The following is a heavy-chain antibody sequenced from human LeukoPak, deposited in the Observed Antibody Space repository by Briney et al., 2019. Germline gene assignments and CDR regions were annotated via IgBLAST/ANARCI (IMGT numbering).Heavy chain of an antibody. Sequence: GGSLRLSCAASGFTFDDYGMNWVRQAPGKGLEWVSGINWNGGSTGYADSVKGRFTISRDNAKNPLYLQMNSLRAEDTAVYYCARGMIVLMVYATDYWGQGTLVTVSS. CDR2: INWNGGST. CDR1: GFTFDDYG. D-gene: IGHD2-8*01. CDR3: ARGMIVLMVYATDY. J-gene: IGHJ4*02. V-gene: IGHV3-20*04.